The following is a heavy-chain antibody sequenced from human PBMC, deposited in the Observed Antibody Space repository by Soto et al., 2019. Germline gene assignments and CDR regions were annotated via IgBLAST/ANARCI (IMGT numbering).Heavy chain of an antibody. D-gene: IGHD2-15*01. CDR2: ISGLSATT. Sequence: DVVLVNSGGGFVRPGESLRLSCGASGFRFTSFGMNWVRQGPGKGLEWLSYISGLSATTYYADSVRGLFTVSRDNDMNLVFLQLNNLRGDDTAVYYCTRGGAARPDYWGQGSRVVVSS. V-gene: IGHV3-48*04. CDR1: GFRFTSFG. CDR3: TRGGAARPDY. J-gene: IGHJ4*02.